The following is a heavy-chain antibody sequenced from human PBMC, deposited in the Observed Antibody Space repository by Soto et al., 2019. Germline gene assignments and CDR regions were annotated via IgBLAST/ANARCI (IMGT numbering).Heavy chain of an antibody. CDR2: IIPIFGTA. CDR1: GGTFSSYA. CDR3: ARVPKGRLGELLS. Sequence: ASVKVSCKASGGTFSSYAISWVRQAPGQGLEWMGGIIPIFGTANYAQKFQGRVTITADESTSTAYMELSSLRSEDTAVYYCARVPKGRLGELLSWGQGTLVTVSS. D-gene: IGHD3-16*01. V-gene: IGHV1-69*13. J-gene: IGHJ4*02.